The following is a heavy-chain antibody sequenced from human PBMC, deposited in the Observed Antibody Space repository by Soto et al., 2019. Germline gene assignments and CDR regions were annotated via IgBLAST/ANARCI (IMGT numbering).Heavy chain of an antibody. CDR1: GYTFTSYG. J-gene: IGHJ5*02. D-gene: IGHD3-3*01. Sequence: ASVKVSCKASGYTFTSYGISWVRQAPGQGLEWMGWISAYNGNTNYAQKLQGRVTMTTDTSTSTAYMELRSLRSDDTAVYYCARDLSGFWSGYSNWFDPWGQGTLVTVPQ. CDR2: ISAYNGNT. V-gene: IGHV1-18*01. CDR3: ARDLSGFWSGYSNWFDP.